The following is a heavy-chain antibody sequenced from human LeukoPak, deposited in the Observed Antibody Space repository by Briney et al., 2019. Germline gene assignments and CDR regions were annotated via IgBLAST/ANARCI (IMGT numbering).Heavy chain of an antibody. D-gene: IGHD2-8*01. CDR1: GYSFTSYG. Sequence: GASVKVSCKASGYSFTSYGISWVRQAPGQGLEWMGWISAYNGNTNYAQKLQGRVTMTTDTSTSTAYMELRSLRSDDTAVYYCARDQSFVLMVYALRGDAFDIWGQGTMVTVSS. V-gene: IGHV1-18*01. J-gene: IGHJ3*02. CDR2: ISAYNGNT. CDR3: ARDQSFVLMVYALRGDAFDI.